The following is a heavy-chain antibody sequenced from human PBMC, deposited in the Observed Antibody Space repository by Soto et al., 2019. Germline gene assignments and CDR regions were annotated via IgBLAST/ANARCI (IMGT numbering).Heavy chain of an antibody. CDR3: ARDRLSYNWHDFPYYCYGMDV. V-gene: IGHV3-30-3*01. CDR1: GFTFSSYA. D-gene: IGHD1-1*01. J-gene: IGHJ6*02. CDR2: ISYDGSNK. Sequence: QVQLVESGGGVVQPGRSLRLSCAASGFTFSSYAMHWVRQAPGKGLEWVAVISYDGSNKYYAVSVKGRFTISRDNSKNTLYLQMNSLRAADTAVYYCARDRLSYNWHDFPYYCYGMDVWGQGPKVTVSS.